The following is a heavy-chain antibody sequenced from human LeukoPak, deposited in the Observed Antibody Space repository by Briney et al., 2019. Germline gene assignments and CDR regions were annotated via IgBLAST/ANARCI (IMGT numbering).Heavy chain of an antibody. CDR1: GYTFTGYY. CDR3: ARDYPYSSGWRNWFDP. D-gene: IGHD6-19*01. J-gene: IGHJ5*02. CDR2: INPNSGGT. Sequence: ASVKVSCKASGYTFTGYYMHWVRQAPGQGLEWMGWINPNSGGTNYAQKFQGRVTMTRDTSISTAYMELSRLRSDDTAVYYCARDYPYSSGWRNWFDPWGQGTLVTVSS. V-gene: IGHV1-2*02.